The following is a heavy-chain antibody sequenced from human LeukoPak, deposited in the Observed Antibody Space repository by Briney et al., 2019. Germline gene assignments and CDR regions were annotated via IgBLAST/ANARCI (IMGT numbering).Heavy chain of an antibody. Sequence: SQTLSLTCAISGDSVSSNSGAWNWIRQSPSRGLEWLGRTYYRSKWYNDYAESVKSRITVNPDTFKNQFSLQLNSVTPEDTAVYYCASSLSGEYAFDIWGQGTMVTVSS. CDR2: TYYRSKWYN. V-gene: IGHV6-1*01. J-gene: IGHJ3*02. CDR3: ASSLSGEYAFDI. D-gene: IGHD2-15*01. CDR1: GDSVSSNSGA.